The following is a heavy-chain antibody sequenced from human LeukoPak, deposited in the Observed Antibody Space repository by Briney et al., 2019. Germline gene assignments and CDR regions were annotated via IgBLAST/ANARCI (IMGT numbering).Heavy chain of an antibody. CDR2: VFYSGGT. J-gene: IGHJ5*02. D-gene: IGHD5-12*01. CDR3: ARDLGYSGFDWAP. V-gene: IGHV4-59*12. Sequence: SETLSLTCTVSGGSITGYYWSWIRQPPGKGLEWIGYVFYSGGTLYNPSLQSRVTISVDTSKTQFSLKLTSVTAADAAVYYCARDLGYSGFDWAPWGQGTLVTVSS. CDR1: GGSITGYY.